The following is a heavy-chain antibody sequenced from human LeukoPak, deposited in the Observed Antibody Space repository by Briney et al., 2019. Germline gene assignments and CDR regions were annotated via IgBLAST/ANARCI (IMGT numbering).Heavy chain of an antibody. Sequence: EASETLSLTCTVSGGSISSYYWSWIRQPPGKGLEWIGYIYYSGSTNYNPSLKSRVTISVDTSKNQFSLRLSSVTAADTAVYYCARGWRWLQSYYFDYWGQGTLVTVSS. D-gene: IGHD5-24*01. CDR2: IYYSGST. CDR1: GGSISSYY. V-gene: IGHV4-59*08. CDR3: ARGWRWLQSYYFDY. J-gene: IGHJ4*02.